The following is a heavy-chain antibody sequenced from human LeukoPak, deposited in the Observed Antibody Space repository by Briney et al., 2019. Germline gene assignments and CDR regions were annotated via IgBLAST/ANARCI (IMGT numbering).Heavy chain of an antibody. V-gene: IGHV4-38-2*02. CDR1: GFSITRGYF. CDR3: ARGQIYDYWTPVSWKFDL. J-gene: IGHJ2*01. Sequence: SETLSLTCTVSGFSITRGYFWGWIRQPPGKGLEGIGNVYTTGAGSTYHNPSLKSRVTVSSDTSKNQVSLKLNSVTAADTAVYYCARGQIYDYWTPVSWKFDLWGRGTLVTVSS. CDR2: VYTTGAGST. D-gene: IGHD3-3*01.